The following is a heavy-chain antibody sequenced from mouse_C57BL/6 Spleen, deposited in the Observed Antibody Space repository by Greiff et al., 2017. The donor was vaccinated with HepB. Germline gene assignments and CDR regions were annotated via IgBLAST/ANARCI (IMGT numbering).Heavy chain of an antibody. CDR3: AKYSNPRYFDD. CDR2: INPNNGGT. J-gene: IGHJ1*03. V-gene: IGHV1-22*01. D-gene: IGHD2-5*01. Sequence: EVQLQQSGPELVKPGASVKMSCKASGYTFTDYNMHWVKQSHGKSLEWIGLINPNNGGTSYNQKFKGKATLTVNKSSSTAYMELRSLTSEDSAVYYCAKYSNPRYFDDWGKGTTVTVSS. CDR1: GYTFTDYN.